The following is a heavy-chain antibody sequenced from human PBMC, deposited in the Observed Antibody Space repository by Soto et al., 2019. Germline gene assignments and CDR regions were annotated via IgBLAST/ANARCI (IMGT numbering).Heavy chain of an antibody. D-gene: IGHD3-22*01. CDR1: GCTFSSYA. CDR3: ASIPIVVVKRGVY. Sequence: QVQLVQSGAEVKKPGSSVKVSCKASGCTFSSYAISWVRQAPGQGLEWMGGIIPIFGTANYEQKFQGRVTITADEYTSTAYMELSSLRSEDTAVYYCASIPIVVVKRGVYWGQGSLVTVSS. J-gene: IGHJ4*02. CDR2: IIPIFGTA. V-gene: IGHV1-69*01.